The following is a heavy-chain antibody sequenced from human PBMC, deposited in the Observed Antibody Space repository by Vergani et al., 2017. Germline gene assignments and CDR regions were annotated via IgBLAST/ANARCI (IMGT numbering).Heavy chain of an antibody. V-gene: IGHV4-31*03. J-gene: IGHJ4*02. CDR3: ARHEGGTMVRGVRFDY. CDR1: GGSISSGGYY. Sequence: QVQLQESGPGLVKPSQTLSLTCTVSGGSISSGGYYWSWIRQHPGKGLEWIGYIYYSGSTYYNPSPKSRVTISVDTSKNQFSLKLSSVTAADTAVYYCARHEGGTMVRGVRFDYWGQGTLVTVSS. D-gene: IGHD3-10*01. CDR2: IYYSGST.